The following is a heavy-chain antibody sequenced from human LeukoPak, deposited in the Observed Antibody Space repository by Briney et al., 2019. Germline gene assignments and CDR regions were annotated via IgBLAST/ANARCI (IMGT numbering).Heavy chain of an antibody. Sequence: SETLSLTCTVSGGSISSSNYYWGWIRQPPGKGLEWIGTIYYRGSAYYNPSLKSRVTISVDTSKNQFSLKLSSVTAADTAVYYCAARLWFDPWGQGTLVTVSS. CDR2: IYYRGSA. D-gene: IGHD5-12*01. V-gene: IGHV4-39*07. CDR1: GGSISSSNYY. CDR3: AARLWFDP. J-gene: IGHJ5*02.